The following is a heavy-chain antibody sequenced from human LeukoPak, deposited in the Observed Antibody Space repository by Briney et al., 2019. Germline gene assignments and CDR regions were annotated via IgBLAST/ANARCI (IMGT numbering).Heavy chain of an antibody. Sequence: GGSLRLSCEASGFTLSTYAMTWVRQTPEKGLEWVSGISGSGGNTYYADSVKGRFTISRDNFKDTLYLQMNSLRAEDTAMYYCAKAYRGDHSDYWGRGTLVTVSS. CDR1: GFTLSTYA. D-gene: IGHD4-17*01. V-gene: IGHV3-23*01. J-gene: IGHJ4*02. CDR3: AKAYRGDHSDY. CDR2: ISGSGGNT.